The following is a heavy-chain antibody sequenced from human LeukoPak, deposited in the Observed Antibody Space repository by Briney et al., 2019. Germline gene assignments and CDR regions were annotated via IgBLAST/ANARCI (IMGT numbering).Heavy chain of an antibody. CDR1: GFTFSSYE. Sequence: GGSLRLSCAASGFTFSSYEFNWVRQAPGKGQEWVSYISSSGRTIFYADSVKGRFTISRDNAKNSLYLQMNSLRAEDTAVYHCARGDGYCSSTSCYAGPSYGLDVWGQGTTVTVSS. D-gene: IGHD2-2*03. J-gene: IGHJ6*02. CDR2: ISSSGRTI. CDR3: ARGDGYCSSTSCYAGPSYGLDV. V-gene: IGHV3-48*03.